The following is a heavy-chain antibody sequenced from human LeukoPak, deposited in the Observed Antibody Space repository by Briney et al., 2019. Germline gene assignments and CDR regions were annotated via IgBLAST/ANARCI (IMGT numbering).Heavy chain of an antibody. CDR3: ARDVATIRYYYFDY. CDR2: IYSGGST. J-gene: IGHJ4*02. CDR1: GFTVSSNY. D-gene: IGHD5-12*01. V-gene: IGHV3-66*01. Sequence: GGSLRLSCAASGFTVSSNYMSWVRQAPGKGLEWVSVIYSGGSTYYADSVKGRFTFSRDNSKNTLYLQMNSLGAEDTAVYYCARDVATIRYYYFDYWGQGTLVTVSS.